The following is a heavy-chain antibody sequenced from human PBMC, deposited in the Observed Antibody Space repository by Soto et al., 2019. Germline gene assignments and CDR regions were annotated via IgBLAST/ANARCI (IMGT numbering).Heavy chain of an antibody. CDR2: ISSNGGST. J-gene: IGHJ6*02. CDR3: VIDYYYYGMEV. V-gene: IGHV3-64D*08. Sequence: GGSLRLSCSASGFTFSSYAMHWVRQAPGKGLEYVSAISSNGGSTYYADSVKGRFTISRDNSKSTLYLQMSSLRAEDTAVYYCVIDYYYYGMEVWGQGTTVTVSS. CDR1: GFTFSSYA.